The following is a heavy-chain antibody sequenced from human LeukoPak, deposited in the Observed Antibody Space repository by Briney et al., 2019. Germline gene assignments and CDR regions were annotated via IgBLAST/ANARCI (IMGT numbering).Heavy chain of an antibody. V-gene: IGHV3-23*01. CDR2: ISGRDGST. CDR1: GFSFSSYA. Sequence: GGSLRLSCAASGFSFSSYAMSWVRQAPGKGLEWVSNISGRDGSTYYADSVKGRFTISRDNSKNTLYLQMNSLRVEDTAVYYCAKGDLSGGTFYFDYWGQGTLVSVSS. D-gene: IGHD2-15*01. J-gene: IGHJ4*02. CDR3: AKGDLSGGTFYFDY.